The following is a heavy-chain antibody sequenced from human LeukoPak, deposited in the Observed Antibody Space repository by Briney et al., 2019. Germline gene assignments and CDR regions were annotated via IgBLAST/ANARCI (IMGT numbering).Heavy chain of an antibody. CDR3: ARARLDYDSSGYYLD. D-gene: IGHD3-22*01. V-gene: IGHV1-69*13. J-gene: IGHJ4*02. CDR1: GGTFSNYA. Sequence: SVKVSCKASGGTFSNYAISWVRQAPGQGLEWMGGIIPIFGTTNYAQKFQGRVTITADESTSTAYMELSSLRSEDTAVYYCARARLDYDSSGYYLDWGQGTLVTVSS. CDR2: IIPIFGTT.